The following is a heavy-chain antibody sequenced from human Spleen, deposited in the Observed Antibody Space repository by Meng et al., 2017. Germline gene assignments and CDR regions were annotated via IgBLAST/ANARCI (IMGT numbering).Heavy chain of an antibody. CDR3: ARERVTMVRGVLKS. V-gene: IGHV7-4-1*02. CDR2: INTNTGNP. J-gene: IGHJ5*02. Sequence: QVHLVQSGSELKNPGASVKISCKASGYTFTTFGINWVRQAPGQGLEWMGWINTNTGNPTYAQGFTGRFVMSLDTSVSTAYLQISSLKAEDTAVYYCARERVTMVRGVLKSWGQGTLVTVSS. CDR1: GYTFTTFG. D-gene: IGHD3-10*01.